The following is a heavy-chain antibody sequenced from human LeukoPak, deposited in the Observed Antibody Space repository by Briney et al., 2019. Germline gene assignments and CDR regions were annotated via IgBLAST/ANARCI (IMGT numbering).Heavy chain of an antibody. CDR1: GGSFSGYY. CDR3: ARGRGAARLDY. CDR2: INHSGST. Sequence: SETLSLTCAVYGGSFSGYYRSWIRQPPGKGLEWIGEINHSGSTNYNPSLKSRVTISVDTSKNQFSLKLSSVTAADTAVYYCARGRGAARLDYWGQGTLVTVSS. J-gene: IGHJ4*02. V-gene: IGHV4-34*01. D-gene: IGHD6-6*01.